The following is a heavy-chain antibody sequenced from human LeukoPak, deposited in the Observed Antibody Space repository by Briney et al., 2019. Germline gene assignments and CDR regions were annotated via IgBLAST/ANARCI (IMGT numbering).Heavy chain of an antibody. Sequence: GGSLRLSCAASGFTFSSYAMHWVRQAPGKGLEWVAVISYDGSNKYYADSVKGRFTISRDNSKNTLYLQMNSLRAEDTAVYYCARALPRAFDWLSNIDYWGQGTPVTVSS. CDR3: ARALPRAFDWLSNIDY. CDR1: GFTFSSYA. CDR2: ISYDGSNK. V-gene: IGHV3-30-3*01. D-gene: IGHD3-9*01. J-gene: IGHJ4*02.